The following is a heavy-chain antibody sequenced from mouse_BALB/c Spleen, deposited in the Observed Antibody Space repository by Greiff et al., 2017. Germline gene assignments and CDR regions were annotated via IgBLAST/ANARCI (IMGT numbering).Heavy chain of an antibody. CDR1: GYTFTSYT. CDR3: ARDGITTAPFAY. Sequence: VQLQQSAAELARPGASVKMSCKASGYTFTSYTMHWVKQRPGQGLEWIGYINPSSGYTEYNQKFKDKTTLTADKSSSTAYMQLSSLTSEDSAVYYCARDGITTAPFAYWGQGTLVTVSA. J-gene: IGHJ3*01. V-gene: IGHV1-4*02. D-gene: IGHD1-2*01. CDR2: INPSSGYT.